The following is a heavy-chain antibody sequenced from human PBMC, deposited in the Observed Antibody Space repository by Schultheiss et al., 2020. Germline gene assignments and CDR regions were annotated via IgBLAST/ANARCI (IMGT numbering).Heavy chain of an antibody. J-gene: IGHJ4*02. CDR2: ISGSGGST. D-gene: IGHD2-2*02. Sequence: GESLKISCAASGFTFSSYAMSWVRQAPGKGLEWASAISGSGGSTYYADSVKGRFTISRDNSKNTLYLQMNSLRAEDTAVYYCAKGLSSTSCYNYWGQGTLVTVSS. CDR3: AKGLSSTSCYNY. V-gene: IGHV3-23*01. CDR1: GFTFSSYA.